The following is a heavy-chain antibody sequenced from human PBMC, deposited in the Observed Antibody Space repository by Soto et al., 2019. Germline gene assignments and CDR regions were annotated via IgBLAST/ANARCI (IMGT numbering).Heavy chain of an antibody. CDR1: GFIFDNHA. CDR3: VKEGGMKYFDF. J-gene: IGHJ2*01. Sequence: EVQLVESGGGLVQPGRSLRLSCTASGFIFDNHAMHWVRQAPGKGLEWVAGVTWNSVATGYADSVKGRFTISRDNAKNYLYLQMKSLSAEDTAVYFCVKEGGMKYFDFWGRGNVVTVSS. CDR2: VTWNSVAT. D-gene: IGHD3-16*01. V-gene: IGHV3-9*01.